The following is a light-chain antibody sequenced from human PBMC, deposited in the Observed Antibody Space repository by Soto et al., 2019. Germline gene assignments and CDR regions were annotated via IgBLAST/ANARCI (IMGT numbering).Light chain of an antibody. J-gene: IGLJ2*01. CDR3: GSYASSTTVL. CDR1: SSDIGGYNY. CDR2: DVT. V-gene: IGLV2-14*03. Sequence: QSVLTQPASVSGSPGQSITISCIGTSSDIGGYNYVSWYQQHPGKAPKLMIYDVTDRPSGVSNRFSGSKSGNTASLTISGLQAEDEADYYCGSYASSTTVLFGGGTKLTVL.